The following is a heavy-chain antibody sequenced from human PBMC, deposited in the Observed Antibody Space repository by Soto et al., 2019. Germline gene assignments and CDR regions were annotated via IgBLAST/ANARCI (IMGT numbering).Heavy chain of an antibody. V-gene: IGHV3-48*02. Sequence: EVQLVESGGGLVQPGGSLRLSCVASGFTFSTDSMNWVRQAPGKGLEWVAHISTSGATRYYADSVKGRFTISRDNAKTSLYLQMDSRRNEATAVYSCARFFGSGFDYWGQGTLVTVSS. J-gene: IGHJ4*02. CDR2: ISTSGATR. D-gene: IGHD6-19*01. CDR3: ARFFGSGFDY. CDR1: GFTFSTDS.